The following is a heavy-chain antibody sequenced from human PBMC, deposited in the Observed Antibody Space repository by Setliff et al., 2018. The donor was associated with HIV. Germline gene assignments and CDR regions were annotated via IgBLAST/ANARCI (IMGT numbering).Heavy chain of an antibody. CDR1: GTSFSDHY. J-gene: IGHJ4*02. Sequence: SSETLSLTCSVYGTSFSDHYWSWVRQTPGKGLEWIGEMNQSGTTNYNPSLKSRVTMSIDTSERQFSLKLTSVTAADTAVYYCARAAMFRGVVGWSLYYFDYWGQGALVTVSS. V-gene: IGHV4-34*01. CDR3: ARAAMFRGVVGWSLYYFDY. D-gene: IGHD3-10*01. CDR2: MNQSGTT.